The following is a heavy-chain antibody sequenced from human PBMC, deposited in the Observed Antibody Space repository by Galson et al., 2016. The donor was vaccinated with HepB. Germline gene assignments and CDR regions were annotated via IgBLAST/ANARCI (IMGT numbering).Heavy chain of an antibody. J-gene: IGHJ5*02. CDR3: AKCLWVRGVYPFDP. Sequence: SLRLSCAASGIVVSSTHFSWVRQTPGKGLEWVSDIYRGGETYHADSVKGRFTISRDNSKNTLYLQTNSLRAEDTAVYYCAKCLWVRGVYPFDPWGQGTLVTVSS. V-gene: IGHV3-53*01. CDR2: IYRGGET. CDR1: GIVVSSTH. D-gene: IGHD3-10*01.